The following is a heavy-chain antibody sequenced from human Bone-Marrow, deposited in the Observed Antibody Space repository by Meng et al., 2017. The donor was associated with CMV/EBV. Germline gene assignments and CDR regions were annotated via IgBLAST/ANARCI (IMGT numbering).Heavy chain of an antibody. CDR1: GFTFRSYA. Sequence: GGSLRLSCAASGFTFRSYAMHWVRQAPGKGLEWVAVISYDGSNKYYADSVKGRFTISRDNSKNTLYLQMNSLRAEDTAVYYCARGFPPTGTIFDYWGQGTLVTVSS. CDR2: ISYDGSNK. J-gene: IGHJ4*02. CDR3: ARGFPPTGTIFDY. V-gene: IGHV3-30-3*01. D-gene: IGHD1-1*01.